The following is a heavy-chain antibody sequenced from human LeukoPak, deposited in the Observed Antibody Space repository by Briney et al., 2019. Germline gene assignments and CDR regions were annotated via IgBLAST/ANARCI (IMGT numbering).Heavy chain of an antibody. J-gene: IGHJ4*02. CDR3: ARGRYYYGSGSYYNKYFDY. Sequence: SETLSLTCTVSGGSISSSSYYWGWIRQPPGKGLEWIGSIYYSGSTYYNPSLKSRVTISVDTSKNQFSLKLSSVTAADTAVYYCARGRYYYGSGSYYNKYFDYWGQGTLVTVSS. D-gene: IGHD3-10*01. CDR2: IYYSGST. CDR1: GGSISSSSYY. V-gene: IGHV4-39*07.